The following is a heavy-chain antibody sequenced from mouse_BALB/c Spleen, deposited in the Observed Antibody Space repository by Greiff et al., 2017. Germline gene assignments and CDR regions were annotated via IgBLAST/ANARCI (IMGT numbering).Heavy chain of an antibody. CDR2: IYPGGGYT. CDR3: AGGGTGFDY. D-gene: IGHD4-1*01. V-gene: IGHV1-63*02. J-gene: IGHJ2*01. Sequence: VQLQQSGAELVRPGTSVKISCKASGYTFTNYWLGWVKQRPGNGLEWIGDIYPGGGYTNYNGKFKGKATLTADTSSSTAYMQLSSLTSEDSAVYFCAGGGTGFDYWGQGTTLTVSS. CDR1: GYTFTNYW.